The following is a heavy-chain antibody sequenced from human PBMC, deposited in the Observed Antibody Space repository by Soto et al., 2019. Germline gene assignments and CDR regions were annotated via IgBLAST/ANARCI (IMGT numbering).Heavy chain of an antibody. J-gene: IGHJ5*02. D-gene: IGHD3-9*01. CDR1: GGSISSSSYY. Sequence: SETLSLTCTVSGGSISSSSYYWGWIRQPPGKGLEWIGSIYYSGSTYYNPSLKSRVTISVDTSKNQFSLKLSSVTAADTAVYYCARLISDILTGYYLFDPWGQGTLVTSPQ. CDR2: IYYSGST. V-gene: IGHV4-39*01. CDR3: ARLISDILTGYYLFDP.